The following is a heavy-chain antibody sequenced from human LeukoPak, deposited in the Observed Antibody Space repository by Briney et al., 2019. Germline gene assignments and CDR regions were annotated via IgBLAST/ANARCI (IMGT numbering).Heavy chain of an antibody. D-gene: IGHD3-10*01. CDR1: GGSFSGYY. CDR2: IYHSGST. J-gene: IGHJ4*02. V-gene: IGHV4-34*01. Sequence: SETLSLTCAVYGGSFSGYYWSWIRQPPGKGLGWSGEIYHSGSTNYNPSLKSRVTISVDTSKNQFSLKLSSVTAADTAVYYCARGFSRYGSGSYPRGYWGQGTLVTVSS. CDR3: ARGFSRYGSGSYPRGY.